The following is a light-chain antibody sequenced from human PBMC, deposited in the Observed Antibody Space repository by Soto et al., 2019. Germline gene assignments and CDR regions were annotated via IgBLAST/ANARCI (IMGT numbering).Light chain of an antibody. CDR3: QSYDSSRSGYV. J-gene: IGLJ1*01. CDR2: ENN. Sequence: QSVLTQPPSVSEAPGQRVTISCTGSSSNIGAGYEAHWYQQVPGTAPKLLIYENNNRPSGVPDRFSGSKSGTSASLAITGLAAEDEAEYYCQSYDSSRSGYVFGTGTKVTVL. V-gene: IGLV1-40*01. CDR1: SSNIGAGYE.